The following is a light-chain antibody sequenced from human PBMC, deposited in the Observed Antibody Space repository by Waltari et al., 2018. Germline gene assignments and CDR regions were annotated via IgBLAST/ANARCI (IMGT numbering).Light chain of an antibody. CDR1: QDVRSW. J-gene: IGKJ2*01. V-gene: IGKV1-12*01. CDR2: AAS. Sequence: DILMTQSPSSVSASVGDRVTITCRASQDVRSWLAWYQQKPGKAPTLLIYAASSLQSGVPSRFSGSGSGTHFTLTISSLQPEDFATYYCQQGEASPYTFGQGTKLEIK. CDR3: QQGEASPYT.